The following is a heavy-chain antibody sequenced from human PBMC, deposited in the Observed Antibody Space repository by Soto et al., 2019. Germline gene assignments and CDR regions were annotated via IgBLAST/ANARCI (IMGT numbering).Heavy chain of an antibody. J-gene: IGHJ4*02. CDR1: GYTFTSYA. Sequence: QVQLVQSGAEEKKPGASVKASCKASGYTFTSYAMHWVRQAPGQRLEWMGWINDGNGNTKYPQKFQGSVTIPRDTSASTADMELSGLKSEDTAVYYCARSIVVVTALDYWGQGTLVNVSS. CDR3: ARSIVVVTALDY. CDR2: INDGNGNT. V-gene: IGHV1-3*05. D-gene: IGHD2-21*02.